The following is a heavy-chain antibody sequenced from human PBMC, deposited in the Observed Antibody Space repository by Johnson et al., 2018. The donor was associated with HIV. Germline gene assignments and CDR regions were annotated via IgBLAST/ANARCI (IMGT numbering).Heavy chain of an antibody. CDR3: ASGEDYGGNYGALDI. CDR2: IYSDGTT. CDR1: AFSVSSNY. J-gene: IGHJ3*02. V-gene: IGHV3-66*02. D-gene: IGHD4-23*01. Sequence: VQLVESGGGLVQPGGSLRLSCAVSAFSVSSNYMSWVRQAPGKGLEWVSVIYSDGTTYYEDSVRGRFTISRDNSKNTLYLQVNGLRVEDTAVFYCASGEDYGGNYGALDIWGQGTMVTVSS.